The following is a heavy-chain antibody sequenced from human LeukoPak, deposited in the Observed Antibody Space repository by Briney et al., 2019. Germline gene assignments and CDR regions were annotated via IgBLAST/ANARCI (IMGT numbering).Heavy chain of an antibody. CDR1: GFTFGDYA. CDR3: TRVSSATGTTSGAFDI. CDR2: IRSKAYGGTT. J-gene: IGHJ3*02. Sequence: GRSLRLSCTASGFTFGDYAMSWVRQAPGKGLEWVGFIRSKAYGGTTEYAASVRGRFTISSDDSKSIAYLQMNSLKTEDTAVYYCTRVSSATGTTSGAFDIWGQGTMVTVSS. V-gene: IGHV3-49*04. D-gene: IGHD1-1*01.